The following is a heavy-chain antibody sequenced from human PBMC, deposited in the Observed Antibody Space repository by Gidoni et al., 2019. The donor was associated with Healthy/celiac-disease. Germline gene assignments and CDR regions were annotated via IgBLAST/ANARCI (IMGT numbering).Heavy chain of an antibody. Sequence: QVQLVESGGGVVQPGRSLRLSCAASGFTFSSYALHWVRQAPGKGLEWVAVISYDGRNKYYADTVKGRFTISRDNSKNTLYLQMNSLRAEDTAVYYCARERRFGELWGYYYYYGMDVWGQGTTVTVSS. CDR2: ISYDGRNK. J-gene: IGHJ6*02. CDR1: GFTFSSYA. V-gene: IGHV3-30*04. D-gene: IGHD3-10*01. CDR3: ARERRFGELWGYYYYYGMDV.